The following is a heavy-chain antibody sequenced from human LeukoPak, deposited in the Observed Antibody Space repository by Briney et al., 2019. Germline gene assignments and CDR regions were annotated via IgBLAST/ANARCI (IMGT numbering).Heavy chain of an antibody. CDR2: IRKDGSNR. Sequence: TGGSLRLSCAVSGFTFSDYGMHWVRQAPGKGLEWVALIRKDGSNRHYADSVKGRFTISRDNAKNTDYLQMNSLTTEDTALYYCAKEGVGATVGDPHYMDVWGKGTTVIVSS. D-gene: IGHD1-26*01. CDR3: AKEGVGATVGDPHYMDV. V-gene: IGHV3-30*02. J-gene: IGHJ6*03. CDR1: GFTFSDYG.